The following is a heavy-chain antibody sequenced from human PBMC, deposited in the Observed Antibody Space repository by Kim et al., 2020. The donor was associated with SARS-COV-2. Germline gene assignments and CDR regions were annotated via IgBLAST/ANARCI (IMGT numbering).Heavy chain of an antibody. CDR2: ISGSGGST. Sequence: GGSLRLSCAASGFTFSSYAMSWVRQAPGKGLEWVSAISGSGGSTYYADSVKGRFTISRDNSKNTLYLQMNSLRAEDTAVYYCAKDLRSGPVTPGNWFDPWGQGTLVTVSS. CDR3: AKDLRSGPVTPGNWFDP. D-gene: IGHD4-4*01. V-gene: IGHV3-23*01. CDR1: GFTFSSYA. J-gene: IGHJ5*02.